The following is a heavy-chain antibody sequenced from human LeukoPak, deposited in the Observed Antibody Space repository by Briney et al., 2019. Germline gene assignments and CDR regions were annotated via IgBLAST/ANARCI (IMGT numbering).Heavy chain of an antibody. Sequence: PGGSLRLSCAASGFTFRSYSMNWVRQAPGKGLEWVSSISSSSAYIYYTDSVKGGFPLSRDNAKNSLYLQMNSLRAEDTAVYFCARTTVTPSWFDPWGQGTLVTVSS. CDR1: GFTFRSYS. CDR3: ARTTVTPSWFDP. CDR2: ISSSSAYI. J-gene: IGHJ5*02. V-gene: IGHV3-21*01. D-gene: IGHD4-17*01.